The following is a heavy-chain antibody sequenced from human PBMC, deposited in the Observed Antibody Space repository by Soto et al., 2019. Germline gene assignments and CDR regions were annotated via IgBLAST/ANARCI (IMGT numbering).Heavy chain of an antibody. CDR2: INAGNGNT. Sequence: GASVKVSCKASGYTFTSYAMHWVRQAPGQRLEWMGWINAGNGNTKYSQKFQGRVTITRDTSASTAYMELSSLRSEDTAVYYCARDKVDFWSGYSPQDYYGMDVWGQGTTVTVSS. CDR1: GYTFTSYA. V-gene: IGHV1-3*01. D-gene: IGHD3-3*01. CDR3: ARDKVDFWSGYSPQDYYGMDV. J-gene: IGHJ6*02.